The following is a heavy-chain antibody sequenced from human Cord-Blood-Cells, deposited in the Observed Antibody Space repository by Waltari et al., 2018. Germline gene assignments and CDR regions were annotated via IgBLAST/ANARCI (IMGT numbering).Heavy chain of an antibody. CDR2: ISYDGSNK. V-gene: IGHV3-30*03. CDR3: AAAAAGDY. Sequence: QVQLVESGGGVVQPGRSLSLSCAASGFTFSSYGMHWVRQAPGKGLEWVAVISYDGSNKYYADSVKGRFTISRDNSKNTLYLQMNSLRAEDTAVYYCAAAAAGDYWGQGTLVTVSS. D-gene: IGHD6-13*01. CDR1: GFTFSSYG. J-gene: IGHJ4*02.